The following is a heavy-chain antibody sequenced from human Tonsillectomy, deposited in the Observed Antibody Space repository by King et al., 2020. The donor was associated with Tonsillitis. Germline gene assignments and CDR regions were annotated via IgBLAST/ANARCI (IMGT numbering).Heavy chain of an antibody. J-gene: IGHJ3*01. CDR1: GFTVGDNY. V-gene: IGHV3-53*01. CDR2: IYHGGST. D-gene: IGHD6-25*01. Sequence: GQLVQSGGALIQPGESLRLSCAVSGFTVGDNYMTWVRQAPGKGLEVVLLIYHGGSTHSADAVRGRFTISRDNSGNVLYLQMDSLRVNDTAIYYCARGRYGSALVWGQGTTVTVSS. CDR3: ARGRYGSALV.